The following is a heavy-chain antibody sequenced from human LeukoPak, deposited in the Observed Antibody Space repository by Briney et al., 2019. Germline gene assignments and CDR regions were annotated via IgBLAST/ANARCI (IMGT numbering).Heavy chain of an antibody. CDR2: IYHSGST. J-gene: IGHJ4*02. D-gene: IGHD4-17*01. V-gene: IGHV4-4*02. CDR1: GFTFSSCAM. Sequence: GSLRLSCAASGFTFSSCAMSWVRQPPGKGLEWIGEIYHSGSTNYNPSLKSRVTISVDKSKNQFSLKLSSVTAADTAVYYCARFGPSYSYYGDYAAYWGQGTLVTVSS. CDR3: ARFGPSYSYYGDYAAY.